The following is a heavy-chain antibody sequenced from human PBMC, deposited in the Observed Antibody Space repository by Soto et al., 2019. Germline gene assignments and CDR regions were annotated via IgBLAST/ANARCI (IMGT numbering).Heavy chain of an antibody. J-gene: IGHJ6*02. D-gene: IGHD2-2*01. CDR2: IVVGSGNT. CDR3: AAGGGYCSSTSCYLYYYGMYV. CDR1: GFTFTSSA. V-gene: IGHV1-58*01. Sequence: ASVKVSCKASGFTFTSSAVQWVRQARGQRLEWIGWIVVGSGNTNYAQKFQERVTITRDMSTSTAYMELSSLRSEDTAVYYCAAGGGYCSSTSCYLYYYGMYVWGQGTTVTVSS.